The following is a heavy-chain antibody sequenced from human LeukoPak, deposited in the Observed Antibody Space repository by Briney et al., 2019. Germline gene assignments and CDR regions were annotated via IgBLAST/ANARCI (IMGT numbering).Heavy chain of an antibody. D-gene: IGHD2-8*01. CDR3: ANGAFRLYYIDV. V-gene: IGHV3-48*04. CDR1: GFTFSTYS. J-gene: IGHJ6*03. Sequence: GGSLRLSCEASGFTFSTYSMNWVRQAPGKGLEWVSYISSSSSTIYYADSVKGRFTISRDNAKNTVYLQMNSLRAEDTAVYYCANGAFRLYYIDVWGKGTTVTVSS. CDR2: ISSSSSTI.